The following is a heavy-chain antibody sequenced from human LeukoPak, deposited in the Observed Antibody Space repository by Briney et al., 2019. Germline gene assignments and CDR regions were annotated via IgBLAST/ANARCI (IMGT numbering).Heavy chain of an antibody. D-gene: IGHD3-10*01. Sequence: GGSLGLSCAASGFTFSGYWMCWVRQAPGKGLEWVGRIKSKGDAETTDYAAPVKGRFFLSRDDSENTLYLQMYSLQTEDTAVYYCTTDLGLTMIRGVLVSWGQGTLVTVSS. CDR1: GFTFSGYW. J-gene: IGHJ4*02. CDR2: IKSKGDAETT. V-gene: IGHV3-15*01. CDR3: TTDLGLTMIRGVLVS.